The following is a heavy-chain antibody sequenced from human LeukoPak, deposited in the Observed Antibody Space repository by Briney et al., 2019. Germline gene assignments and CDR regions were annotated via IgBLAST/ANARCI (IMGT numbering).Heavy chain of an antibody. V-gene: IGHV4-59*01. J-gene: IGHJ5*02. D-gene: IGHD3-9*01. CDR2: IYYSGST. CDR1: GGSLSSYY. CDR3: ARDRYDILTGLNWFDP. Sequence: SETLSLTCTVSGGSLSSYYWSWLRQPPGKGLDWIRYIYYSGSTNYNPSPKSRVTISVDTSKNQFSLKLSSVTAADTAVYYCARDRYDILTGLNWFDPWGQGTLVTVSS.